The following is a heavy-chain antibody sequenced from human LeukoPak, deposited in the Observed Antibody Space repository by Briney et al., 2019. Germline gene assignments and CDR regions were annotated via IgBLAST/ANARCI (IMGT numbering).Heavy chain of an antibody. Sequence: SVKVSCKASGGTFSSYAISWVREAPGQGLEWMGRIIPILGIANYAKKFQGRVTITADKSTSTAYMELSSLRSEDTAVYYCASPPLVRGYDGDYYFDYWGQGTLVTVSS. V-gene: IGHV1-69*04. CDR1: GGTFSSYA. D-gene: IGHD5-12*01. CDR2: IIPILGIA. CDR3: ASPPLVRGYDGDYYFDY. J-gene: IGHJ4*02.